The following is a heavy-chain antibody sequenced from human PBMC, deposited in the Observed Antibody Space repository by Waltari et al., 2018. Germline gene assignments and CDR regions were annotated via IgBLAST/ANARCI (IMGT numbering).Heavy chain of an antibody. D-gene: IGHD2-15*01. V-gene: IGHV5-51*01. CDR1: GYSFSRFW. CDR3: ARQDVAVVVDVLDAFNI. J-gene: IGHJ3*02. CDR2: IYPGDSET. Sequence: EVQLVQSGAEVKKPGESLQISCKGSGYSFSRFWSGGVRQMSGKGLECMGIIYPGDSETKYSPAFQGQVTFSADKSINTAYLQWNSLKDSDSAMYYCARQDVAVVVDVLDAFNIWGQGTKVTVSS.